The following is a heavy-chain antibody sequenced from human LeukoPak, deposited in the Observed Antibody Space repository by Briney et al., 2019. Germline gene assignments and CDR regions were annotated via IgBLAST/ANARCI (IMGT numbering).Heavy chain of an antibody. CDR2: FNPDSGGT. CDR3: ARQQQLLDY. J-gene: IGHJ4*02. Sequence: ASVKVSFKASGYTFTGYYMHWVRQAPGQGLEWMGWFNPDSGGTHYAQKFQGRVTMTRDTSISTAYMELNRLRSDDTAVYYCARQQQLLDYWGQGTLVTVSS. V-gene: IGHV1-2*02. CDR1: GYTFTGYY. D-gene: IGHD6-13*01.